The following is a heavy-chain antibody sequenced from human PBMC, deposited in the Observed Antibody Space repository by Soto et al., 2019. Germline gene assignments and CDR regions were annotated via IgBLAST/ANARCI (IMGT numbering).Heavy chain of an antibody. J-gene: IGHJ6*03. CDR1: GCSISSYY. D-gene: IGHD4-17*01. Sequence: SETLSLTCTVSGCSISSYYWSWIRQPPGKGLEWIGDIDYSGSTNYNPSLKSRVTISVDTPKNQFSLKLTSVTAADTAVYYCARGPDYGDYDYYYYMYVWGKGTPVTVSS. V-gene: IGHV4-59*01. CDR2: IDYSGST. CDR3: ARGPDYGDYDYYYYMYV.